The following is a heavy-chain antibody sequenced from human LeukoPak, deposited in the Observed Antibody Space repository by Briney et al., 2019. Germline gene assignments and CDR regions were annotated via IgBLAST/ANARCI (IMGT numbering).Heavy chain of an antibody. V-gene: IGHV4-4*07. CDR1: GGSISSYY. D-gene: IGHD3-16*02. CDR3: ARGLYDYVWGSYRLDY. J-gene: IGHJ4*02. CDR2: IYISGST. Sequence: SETLSLTCTVSGGSISSYYWSWIRQPAGKGLEWIGRIYISGSTNYNPSLKSRVTISVDTSKNQFSLKLSSVTAADTAVYYCARGLYDYVWGSYRLDYWGQGTLVTVSS.